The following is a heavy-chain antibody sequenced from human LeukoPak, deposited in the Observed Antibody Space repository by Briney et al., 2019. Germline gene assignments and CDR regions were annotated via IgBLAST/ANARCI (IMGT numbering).Heavy chain of an antibody. Sequence: NPSETLPLTCTVSGGSISSYYWSWIRQPPGKGLEWIGYIYYSGSTNYNPSLKSRVTISVDTSKNQFSLKLSSVTAADTAVYYCARDRGPLGYFDSWGQGTLVTVSS. CDR1: GGSISSYY. CDR2: IYYSGST. J-gene: IGHJ4*02. V-gene: IGHV4-59*01. CDR3: ARDRGPLGYFDS.